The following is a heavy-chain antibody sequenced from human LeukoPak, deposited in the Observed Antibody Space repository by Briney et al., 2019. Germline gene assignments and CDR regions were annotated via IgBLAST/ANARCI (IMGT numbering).Heavy chain of an antibody. Sequence: ASVKVSCKASGYSFTSYGITWVRQAPGQGLEWMGWISPYNGKRNYAQELRGRVTMTTDTSTTTAYMELRILTSDDTAVYYCARGDGTAGTTQDVAFDYWGQGTLVTVSS. CDR2: ISPYNGKR. D-gene: IGHD1-1*01. CDR3: ARGDGTAGTTQDVAFDY. CDR1: GYSFTSYG. J-gene: IGHJ4*02. V-gene: IGHV1-18*01.